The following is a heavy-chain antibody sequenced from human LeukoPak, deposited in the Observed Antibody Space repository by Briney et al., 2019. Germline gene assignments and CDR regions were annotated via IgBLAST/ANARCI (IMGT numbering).Heavy chain of an antibody. Sequence: PGGSLRLSCAASGFTFSSYSMNWVGQAPGKALEWVSVIYRGGSTYYADSVKGRFTLSRRTSKTTLSLHMNTLRADHTAVSSFATYYSAFGRIDYWGQGTLVSVCS. CDR3: ATYYSAFGRIDY. J-gene: IGHJ4*02. CDR2: IYRGGST. D-gene: IGHD1-26*01. V-gene: IGHV3-53*04. CDR1: GFTFSSYS.